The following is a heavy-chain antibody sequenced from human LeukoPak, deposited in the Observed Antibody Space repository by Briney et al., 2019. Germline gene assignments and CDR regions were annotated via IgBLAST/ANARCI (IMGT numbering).Heavy chain of an antibody. CDR2: INHSGST. J-gene: IGHJ4*02. CDR3: ARFGDSSGYPSTPQTLYYFDY. D-gene: IGHD3-22*01. CDR1: GGSFSGYY. Sequence: SETLSLTCAVYGGSFSGYYWSWIRQPPGKGLGWIGEINHSGSTNYNPSLKSRVTISVDTSKNQFSLELSSVTAADTAVYYCARFGDSSGYPSTPQTLYYFDYWGQGTLVTVSS. V-gene: IGHV4-34*01.